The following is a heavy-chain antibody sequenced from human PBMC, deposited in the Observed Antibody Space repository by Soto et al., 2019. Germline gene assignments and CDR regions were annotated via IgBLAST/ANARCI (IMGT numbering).Heavy chain of an antibody. CDR3: AKETGDMTHDY. V-gene: IGHV3-23*01. CDR2: ISGSGGST. Sequence: GGSLRLSCAASGFTFSSYAMSWVRQAPGKGLEWVTAISGSGGSTYYADSVKGRFTISKDNSKNTLYLHMNSLRAEDTAVYYCAKETGDMTHDYWGQGTLVTVSS. CDR1: GFTFSSYA. J-gene: IGHJ4*02. D-gene: IGHD7-27*01.